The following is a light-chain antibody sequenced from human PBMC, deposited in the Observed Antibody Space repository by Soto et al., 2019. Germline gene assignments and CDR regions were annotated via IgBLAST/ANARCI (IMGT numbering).Light chain of an antibody. J-gene: IGLJ3*02. V-gene: IGLV2-11*01. CDR3: CSYAGRYSWV. CDR1: SSDVGGYNY. Sequence: QSVLTQPRSVSGSPGQSVTISCTGTSSDVGGYNYVSWYQQHPGKAPTLMIYDVSKRPSGVPDRFSGSKSGNTASLTISGLHAEDEADYYCCSYAGRYSWVFGGGTKLTVL. CDR2: DVS.